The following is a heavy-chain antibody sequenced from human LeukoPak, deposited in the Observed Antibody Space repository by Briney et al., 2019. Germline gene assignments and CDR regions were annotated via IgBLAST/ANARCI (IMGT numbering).Heavy chain of an antibody. J-gene: IGHJ1*01. CDR3: ARDSSGYYPEYFQH. V-gene: IGHV1-18*04. Sequence: GDSVKVSCKASGYTFTDYYMHWVRQAPGQGLEWMGWISAYNGNTNYAQKLQGRVTMTTDTSTSTAYMELRSLRSDDTAVYYCARDSSGYYPEYFQHWGQGTLVTVSS. D-gene: IGHD3-22*01. CDR1: GYTFTDYY. CDR2: ISAYNGNT.